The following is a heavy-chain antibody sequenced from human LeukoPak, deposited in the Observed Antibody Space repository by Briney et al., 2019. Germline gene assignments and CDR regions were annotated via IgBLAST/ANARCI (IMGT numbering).Heavy chain of an antibody. CDR2: TRNKANSYIT. CDR3: ASIRGTFGY. J-gene: IGHJ4*02. CDR1: GFTFSDHF. V-gene: IGHV3-72*01. D-gene: IGHD1-1*01. Sequence: AGGSLRLSCAASGFTFSDHFLHWVRQAPGKGLEWVGRTRNKANSYITEYAASVKGRFTISRDDSKNSLYLQMRSLKTDDTAMYYCASIRGTFGYWGRGTLVTVSS.